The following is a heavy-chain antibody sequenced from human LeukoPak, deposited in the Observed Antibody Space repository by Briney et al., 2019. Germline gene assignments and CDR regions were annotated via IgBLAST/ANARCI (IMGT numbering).Heavy chain of an antibody. J-gene: IGHJ1*01. CDR2: IEEDGSEK. CDR1: GFTFSSFW. Sequence: GGSLRLSCAASGFTFSSFWMSWVRQAPGKGLEWVANIEEDGSEKYYVDSVKGRFTISRDNAKNSLFLQMNSLRTEDTAVYYCAKDPPLSDAEYFQHWGQGTLVTVSS. V-gene: IGHV3-7*01. CDR3: AKDPPLSDAEYFQH.